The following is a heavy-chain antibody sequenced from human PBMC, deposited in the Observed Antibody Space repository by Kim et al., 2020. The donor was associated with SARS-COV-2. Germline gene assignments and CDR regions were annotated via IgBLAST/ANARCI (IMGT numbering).Heavy chain of an antibody. V-gene: IGHV4-61*01. CDR1: GGSVSSGSYY. D-gene: IGHD1-26*01. J-gene: IGHJ4*02. Sequence: SETLFLTCTVSGGSVSSGSYYWSWIRQPPGKGLEWIGYIYYSGSTNYNPSLKSRVTISVDTSKNQFSLKLSSVTAADTAVYYCARDYISGSPYFDYWGQGTLVTVSS. CDR2: IYYSGST. CDR3: ARDYISGSPYFDY.